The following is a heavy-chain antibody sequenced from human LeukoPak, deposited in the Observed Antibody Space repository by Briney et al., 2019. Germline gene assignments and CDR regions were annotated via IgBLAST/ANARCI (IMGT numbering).Heavy chain of an antibody. CDR1: GGSFSGYY. CDR2: INHSGTT. V-gene: IGHV4-34*01. D-gene: IGHD5-18*01. CDR3: ARVGTAMSAFDP. Sequence: SETLSLTCAVYGGSFSGYYWSWIRQPPGKGLEWIGQINHSGTTNYNPSLKSRVTTSVDTSKNQLSLKLSSVTAADTAVYYCARVGTAMSAFDPWGQGTLVTVSS. J-gene: IGHJ5*02.